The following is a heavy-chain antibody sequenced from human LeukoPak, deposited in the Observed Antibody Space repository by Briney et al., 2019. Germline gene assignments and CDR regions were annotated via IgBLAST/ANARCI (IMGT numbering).Heavy chain of an antibody. CDR2: MYYSGST. CDR3: ARPYYYDSRIDP. J-gene: IGHJ5*02. CDR1: GGSITSGDYY. D-gene: IGHD3-22*01. V-gene: IGHV4-30-4*01. Sequence: TSSETLSLTCTVSGGSITSGDYYWSWIRQPPGKGLEWIAYMYYSGSTYYNPSLKSRVTMSADTSKNQFPLKLSSVTAADTAVYYCARPYYYDSRIDPWGQGTLVTVSS.